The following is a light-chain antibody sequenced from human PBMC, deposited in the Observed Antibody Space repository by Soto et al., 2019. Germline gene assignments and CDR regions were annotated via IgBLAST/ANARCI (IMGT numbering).Light chain of an antibody. CDR3: QQYGGSPLT. CDR1: QSISSSY. CDR2: GAS. V-gene: IGKV3-20*01. Sequence: PGESATLSCRASQSISSSYLAWYQQKPGQAPRLIIYGASIRATGIPDRFSGSASGTDFTLTISRLDPEDFAVYYCQQYGGSPLTFGGGTKVDIK. J-gene: IGKJ4*01.